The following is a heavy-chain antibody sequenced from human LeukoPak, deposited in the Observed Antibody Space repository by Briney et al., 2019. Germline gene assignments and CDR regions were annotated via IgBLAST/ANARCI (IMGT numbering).Heavy chain of an antibody. CDR2: ISGSGDKT. D-gene: IGHD4-17*01. CDR3: GKDPNGDFVGGFDI. CDR1: GFTFSGYG. J-gene: IGHJ3*02. Sequence: PGGSLRLSCTGSGFTFSGYGMTWIRQAPGKGLEWVSGISGSGDKTYYADSVKGRFTISRDNSKNTLYLQMNGLRADDTALYYCGKDPNGDFVGGFDIWGQGTMVTVSS. V-gene: IGHV3-23*01.